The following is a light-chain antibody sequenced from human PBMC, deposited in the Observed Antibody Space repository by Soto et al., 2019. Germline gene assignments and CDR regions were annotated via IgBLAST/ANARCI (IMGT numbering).Light chain of an antibody. Sequence: QSVLTQPASVSGSPGQSIAISCTGTSSDIGGYDYVSWYQQRPGKAPKLMIYEVRYRPSGVSNRFSGSKSGNTASLTISGPQAEDEAVYYCCSYTRTSNHYFFGSGTKVTVL. CDR2: EVR. CDR1: SSDIGGYDY. J-gene: IGLJ1*01. CDR3: CSYTRTSNHYF. V-gene: IGLV2-14*01.